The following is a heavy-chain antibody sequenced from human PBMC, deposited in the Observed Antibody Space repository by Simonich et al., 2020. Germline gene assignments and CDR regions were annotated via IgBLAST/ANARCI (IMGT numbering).Heavy chain of an antibody. J-gene: IGHJ4*02. CDR1: GGSFSGYY. CDR3: ARATRIAAAGYFDY. D-gene: IGHD6-13*01. V-gene: IGHV4-34*01. Sequence: QVQLQQWGAGLLKPSETLSLTCAVYGGSFSGYYWSWIRQPPGKGLEWIGEINHSGRTNYNPSLKSRVTISVDTSKNQFSLKLSSVTAADTAVYYCARATRIAAAGYFDYWGQGTLVTVSS. CDR2: INHSGRT.